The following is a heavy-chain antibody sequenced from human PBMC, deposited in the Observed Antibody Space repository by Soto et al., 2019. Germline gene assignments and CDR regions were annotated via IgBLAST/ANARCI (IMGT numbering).Heavy chain of an antibody. V-gene: IGHV4-59*01. CDR1: GGSISSYY. CDR2: IYYSGST. J-gene: IGHJ4*02. D-gene: IGHD5-12*01. Sequence: SETLSLTCTVSGGSISSYYWSWIRQPPGKGLEWIGYIYYSGSTNYNPSLKSRVTISVDTSKNQFSLKLSSVTAADTAVYYCASLRRDGYNKFDYWGQGTLVTVSS. CDR3: ASLRRDGYNKFDY.